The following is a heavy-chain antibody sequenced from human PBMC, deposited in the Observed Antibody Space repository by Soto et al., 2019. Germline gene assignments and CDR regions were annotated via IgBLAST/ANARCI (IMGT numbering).Heavy chain of an antibody. CDR1: GYTFIRYA. V-gene: IGHV1-3*05. CDR2: INAGNGNT. J-gene: IGHJ4*02. CDR3: ARDFNYGSGDY. Sequence: QVPLVQSGAEEKKPGASVKVSCKASGYTFIRYAMYWVRQAPGQRLEWMGWINAGNGNTKYSQKFQGRVTITRDTSASTAYMELSSLRSEDTAVYYCARDFNYGSGDYWGQGTLVTVSS. D-gene: IGHD3-10*01.